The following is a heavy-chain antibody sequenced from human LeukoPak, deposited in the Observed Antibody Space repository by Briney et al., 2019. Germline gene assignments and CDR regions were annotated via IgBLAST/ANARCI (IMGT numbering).Heavy chain of an antibody. J-gene: IGHJ4*02. V-gene: IGHV3-21*05. D-gene: IGHD6-6*01. Sequence: KSGGSLRLSCVASGFAFSTYGMNWVRQAPGKGLEWISYISSSSNYKHYADSVKGRVTISRDNAKNSLYLQMDSLRAEDTAVYYCARALPYSSSFLFDYWGQGTLVTVSS. CDR2: ISSSSNYK. CDR1: GFAFSTYG. CDR3: ARALPYSSSFLFDY.